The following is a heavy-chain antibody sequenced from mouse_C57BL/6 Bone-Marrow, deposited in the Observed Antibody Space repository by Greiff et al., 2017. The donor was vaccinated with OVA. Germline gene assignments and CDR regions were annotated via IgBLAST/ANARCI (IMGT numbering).Heavy chain of an antibody. V-gene: IGHV1-55*01. CDR3: ARGIRYAMDY. CDR2: IYPGSGST. CDR1: GYTFTSYW. J-gene: IGHJ4*01. Sequence: QVQLQQSGAELVKPGASVTMSCKASGYTFTSYWITWVKQRPGQGLEWIGDIYPGSGSTNYNEKFKSKATLTVDTSSSTAYMQLSSLTSEDSAVYYCARGIRYAMDYWGQGTSVTVSS.